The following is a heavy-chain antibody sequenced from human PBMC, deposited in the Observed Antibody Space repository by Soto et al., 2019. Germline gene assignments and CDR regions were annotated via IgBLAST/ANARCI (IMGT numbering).Heavy chain of an antibody. CDR1: GGSISSYY. CDR3: ATSQTGTVDYMDV. D-gene: IGHD1-7*01. Sequence: HSETLSLTCTVSGGSISSYYWSWIRQPPGKGLEWIGYIYYSGSTNYNPSLKSRVTISVDTSKNQFSLKLSSVTAADTAVYYCATSQTGTVDYMDVWGKGTTVTVSS. V-gene: IGHV4-59*01. J-gene: IGHJ6*03. CDR2: IYYSGST.